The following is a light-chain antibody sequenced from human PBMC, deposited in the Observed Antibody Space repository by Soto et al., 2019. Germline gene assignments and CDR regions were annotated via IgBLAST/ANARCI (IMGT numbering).Light chain of an antibody. CDR2: EDT. CDR3: CSYAGSTSLL. J-gene: IGLJ2*01. Sequence: QSALTQLPSVSGSPGQPITISGTGTSSNVGSYNLVSWYQQHPDKAPKLMIYEDTKRPSGVSNRFSGSKSGNTASLTLSGLQAEDEADYYCCSYAGSTSLLFGGGTKLTVL. CDR1: SSNVGSYNL. V-gene: IGLV2-23*02.